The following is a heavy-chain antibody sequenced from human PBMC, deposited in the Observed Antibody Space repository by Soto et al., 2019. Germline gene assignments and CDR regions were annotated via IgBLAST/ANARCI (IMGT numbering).Heavy chain of an antibody. CDR2: IYYSGST. J-gene: IGHJ5*02. D-gene: IGHD3-3*01. CDR3: ARHKSPNYDCWSGSEFAP. V-gene: IGHV4-39*01. Sequence: SETLSLTCTVSGGSISSSSYYWGWIRQPPGKGLEWIGSIYYSGSTYYNPSLKSRVTISVDTSKNQFSLKLSSVTAADTAVYYCARHKSPNYDCWSGSEFAPWGQGTLVTVSS. CDR1: GGSISSSSYY.